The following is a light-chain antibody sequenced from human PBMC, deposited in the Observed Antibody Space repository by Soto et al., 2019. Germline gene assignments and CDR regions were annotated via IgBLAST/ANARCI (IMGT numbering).Light chain of an antibody. V-gene: IGLV2-8*01. Sequence: QSALTQPPSASGSPGQSVTISCTGTSSDVGGYNYVSWYQQHPGKAPKLMIYEVSKRSSGVPDRFSGSKSGNTASLTVSGLQAEDEADYYCSSYAGSNNFERVFGGGTKLTVL. J-gene: IGLJ2*01. CDR2: EVS. CDR3: SSYAGSNNFERV. CDR1: SSDVGGYNY.